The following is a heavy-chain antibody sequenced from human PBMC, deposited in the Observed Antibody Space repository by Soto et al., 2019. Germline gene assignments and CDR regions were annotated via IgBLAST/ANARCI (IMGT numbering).Heavy chain of an antibody. CDR1: GGSISNYY. CDR2: IHYSRNT. Sequence: SETLSLTCTVSGGSISNYYWSWIRQPPGKGLEWIGYIHYSRNTKYNPSLKSRVTISSDTSKDQFSLKLTSMTAADTAVYYCARGHYDFWSGYFDPIDYWGQGTLVTVSS. CDR3: ARGHYDFWSGYFDPIDY. D-gene: IGHD3-3*01. V-gene: IGHV4-59*08. J-gene: IGHJ4*02.